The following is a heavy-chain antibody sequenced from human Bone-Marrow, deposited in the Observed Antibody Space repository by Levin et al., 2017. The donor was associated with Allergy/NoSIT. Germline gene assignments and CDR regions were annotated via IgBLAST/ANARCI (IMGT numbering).Heavy chain of an antibody. CDR1: GFTFSTYA. D-gene: IGHD1-26*01. CDR2: ISNDASKQ. Sequence: GGSLRLSCAGSGFTFSTYAMHWVRQAPGKGLECVALISNDASKQYYADSVQGRFTISRDDSKSTVYLEMNSLRAEDTAVYYCARDRYIVGVIRTGDFDYSGQGILVTVSS. V-gene: IGHV3-30*04. CDR3: ARDRYIVGVIRTGDFDY. J-gene: IGHJ4*02.